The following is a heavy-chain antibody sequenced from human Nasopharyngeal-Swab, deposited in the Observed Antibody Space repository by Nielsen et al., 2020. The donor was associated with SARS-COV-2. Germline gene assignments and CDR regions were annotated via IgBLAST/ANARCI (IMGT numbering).Heavy chain of an antibody. J-gene: IGHJ4*02. V-gene: IGHV3-23*01. CDR2: ISGSGGST. Sequence: GGSLRLSCAASGFTFSSYAMSWVRQAPGKGLEWVSAISGSGGSTYYADSVKGRFTISRDNSKNTLYLQMNSLRAEDTAVYYCAKGSINFRVPRPNYFDCWGQGTLVTVSS. CDR1: GFTFSSYA. D-gene: IGHD1-20*01. CDR3: AKGSINFRVPRPNYFDC.